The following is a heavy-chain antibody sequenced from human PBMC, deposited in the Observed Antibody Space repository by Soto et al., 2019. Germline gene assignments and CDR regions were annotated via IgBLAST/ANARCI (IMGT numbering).Heavy chain of an antibody. J-gene: IGHJ6*02. CDR3: TRGASWSAMDV. CDR1: GGSISTFS. V-gene: IGHV4-59*01. Sequence: SEILSLTCTVSGGSISTFSWNWIRQPPGKGLEWIEYIYFSGSTNYNPSLKSRVTISVDTSKNQFSLNLSSVTAADTAVYYCTRGASWSAMDVWGQGTTVTVSS. CDR2: IYFSGST. D-gene: IGHD6-13*01.